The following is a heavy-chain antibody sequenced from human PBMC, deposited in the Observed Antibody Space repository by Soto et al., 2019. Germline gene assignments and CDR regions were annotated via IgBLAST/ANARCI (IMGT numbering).Heavy chain of an antibody. V-gene: IGHV3-30*18. CDR3: AKEGGLSGSYYISSSYYFDY. D-gene: IGHD1-26*01. CDR2: ISYDGSNT. J-gene: IGHJ4*02. Sequence: QVQLVESGGGVVQPGRSLRLSCVASGFTFSSYGMHWVRQAPGKGLEWVAIISYDGSNTYYADSVKGRFTISRDNSKNTLYLQMNSLRADDTSVYYCAKEGGLSGSYYISSSYYFDYLGQRTLVTVSS. CDR1: GFTFSSYG.